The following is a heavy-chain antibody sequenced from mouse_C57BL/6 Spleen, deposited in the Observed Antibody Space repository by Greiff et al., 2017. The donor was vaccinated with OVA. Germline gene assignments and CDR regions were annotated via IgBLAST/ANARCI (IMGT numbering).Heavy chain of an antibody. J-gene: IGHJ3*01. CDR3: ASGYSAWFAY. CDR2: ISSGGSYT. D-gene: IGHD3-2*02. Sequence: DVHLVESGGDLVKPGGSLKLSCAASGFTFSSYGMSWVRQTPDKRLEWVATISSGGSYTYYPDSVKGRFTISRDNAKNTLYLQMSSLKSEDTAMYYGASGYSAWFAYWGQGTLVTVSA. CDR1: GFTFSSYG. V-gene: IGHV5-6*01.